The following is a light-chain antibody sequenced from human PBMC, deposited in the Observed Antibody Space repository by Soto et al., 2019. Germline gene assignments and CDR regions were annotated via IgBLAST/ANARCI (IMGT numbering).Light chain of an antibody. J-gene: IGLJ1*01. CDR1: TSNIGSNY. Sequence: QSVLTQPPSASGTPGQGVTISCSGSTSNIGSNYVYWYQQLPGTAPKLLIYRNNQRPSGVPDRFSGSKSGTSASLAISGLRSDDEADYFCATWDDSLNGLYVFGTGTTVTVL. CDR2: RNN. CDR3: ATWDDSLNGLYV. V-gene: IGLV1-47*01.